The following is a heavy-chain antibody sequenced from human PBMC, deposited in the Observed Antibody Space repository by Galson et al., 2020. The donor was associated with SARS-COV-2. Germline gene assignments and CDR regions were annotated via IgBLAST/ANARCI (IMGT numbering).Heavy chain of an antibody. Sequence: GESLKISCKGSGYSFTSYWIGWVRQMPGKGLEWMGIIYPGDSDTRYSPSFQGQVTISADKSISTAYLQWSSLKASDTAMYYCARHTALPRLRNGMDVWGQGTMVTVSS. J-gene: IGHJ6*02. CDR1: GYSFTSYW. D-gene: IGHD4-17*01. V-gene: IGHV5-51*01. CDR2: IYPGDSDT. CDR3: ARHTALPRLRNGMDV.